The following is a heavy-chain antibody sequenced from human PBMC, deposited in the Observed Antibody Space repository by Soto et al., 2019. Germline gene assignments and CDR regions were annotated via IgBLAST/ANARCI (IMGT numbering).Heavy chain of an antibody. D-gene: IGHD7-27*01. J-gene: IGHJ6*03. CDR3: ARAPGYYYYYMDV. Sequence: SGTLSLTCTVSGGSISSGGYYWSWIRQHPGKGLEWIGYLYYSGSTYYNPSLKSRVTISVDTSKNQFSLKLSSVTAADTAVYYCARAPGYYYYYMDVWGKGTTVTVSS. V-gene: IGHV4-31*03. CDR1: GGSISSGGYY. CDR2: LYYSGST.